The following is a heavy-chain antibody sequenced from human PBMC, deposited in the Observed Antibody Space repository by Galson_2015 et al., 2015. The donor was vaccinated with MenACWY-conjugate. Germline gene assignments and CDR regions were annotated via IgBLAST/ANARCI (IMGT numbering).Heavy chain of an antibody. D-gene: IGHD3-22*01. J-gene: IGHJ4*02. V-gene: IGHV3-23*01. CDR3: AKRPPTDYCDSSGYYPFDY. CDR2: ISGSGGST. CDR1: GFTFSSYA. Sequence: SLRLSCAASGFTFSSYAMSWVRQAPGKGLEWVSAISGSGGSTYYADSVKGRFTISRDNSKNTLYLQMNSLRAEDTAVYYCAKRPPTDYCDSSGYYPFDYWGQGTLVTVSS.